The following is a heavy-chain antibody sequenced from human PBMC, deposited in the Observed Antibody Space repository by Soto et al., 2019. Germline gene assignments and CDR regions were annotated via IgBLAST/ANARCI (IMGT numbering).Heavy chain of an antibody. Sequence: SETLSLTCTVSVGSISSSSYYWGWIRQPPGKGLEWIGSIYYSGSTYYNPSLKSRVTISVDTSKNQFSLKLSSVTAADTAVYYCARHWAATTGFYYYYYGMDVWGQGTTVT. D-gene: IGHD4-4*01. CDR1: VGSISSSSYY. J-gene: IGHJ6*02. CDR2: IYYSGST. CDR3: ARHWAATTGFYYYYYGMDV. V-gene: IGHV4-39*01.